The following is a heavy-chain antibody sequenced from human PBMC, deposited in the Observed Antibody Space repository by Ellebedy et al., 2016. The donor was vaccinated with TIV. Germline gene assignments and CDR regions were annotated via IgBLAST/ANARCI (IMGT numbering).Heavy chain of an antibody. Sequence: SETLSLTCAVSGYSISSGSYWDWIRQPPGKGLEWIGSIYYSGSTHYNPSLKSRVTISIDTSRNQFSLKLSSVTAADTAVYYCARGRSFEAFDIWGQGTMVTVSS. J-gene: IGHJ3*02. V-gene: IGHV4-38-2*01. CDR1: GYSISSGSY. CDR2: IYYSGST. CDR3: ARGRSFEAFDI.